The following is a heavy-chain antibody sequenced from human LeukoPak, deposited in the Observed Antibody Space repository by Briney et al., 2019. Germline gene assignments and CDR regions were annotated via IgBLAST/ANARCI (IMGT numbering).Heavy chain of an antibody. Sequence: ASVKVSCKGSGYTFTSYDINWVRQATGQGLEWMGWMNPNGGNTGYAQKFQGRVSMTRNTSISTAYMELSSLRSEDTAVYYCAVGWYQPSRKSTRYYYMDVWGKGTTVTVSS. CDR2: MNPNGGNT. CDR3: AVGWYQPSRKSTRYYYMDV. V-gene: IGHV1-8*01. J-gene: IGHJ6*03. CDR1: GYTFTSYD. D-gene: IGHD6-19*01.